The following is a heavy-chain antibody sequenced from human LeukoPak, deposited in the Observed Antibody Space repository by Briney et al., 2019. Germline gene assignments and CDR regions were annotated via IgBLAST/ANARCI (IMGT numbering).Heavy chain of an antibody. Sequence: GGSLRLSCAASGFTFSSYGMHWVRQAPGKGLEWVAVISYDGSNKYYADSVKDRFTISRDSSKNTLYLQMNSQRAEDTAVYYCAKDRVTMIVVVIPSFDSWGQGALVTVSS. J-gene: IGHJ4*02. D-gene: IGHD3-22*01. CDR3: AKDRVTMIVVVIPSFDS. CDR2: ISYDGSNK. CDR1: GFTFSSYG. V-gene: IGHV3-30*18.